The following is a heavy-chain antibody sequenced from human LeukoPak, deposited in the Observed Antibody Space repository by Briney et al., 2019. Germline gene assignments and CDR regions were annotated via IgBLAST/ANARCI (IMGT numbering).Heavy chain of an antibody. D-gene: IGHD3-22*01. V-gene: IGHV1-69*05. CDR3: ASAYYYDSSGSSGGY. J-gene: IGHJ4*02. Sequence: GSSVKVSRKASGGTFSSYAISWVRQAPGQGLEWMGRIIPIFGTANYAQKFQGRVTITTDESTSTAYMELSSLRSEDTAVYYCASAYYYDSSGSSGGYWGQGTLVTVSS. CDR2: IIPIFGTA. CDR1: GGTFSSYA.